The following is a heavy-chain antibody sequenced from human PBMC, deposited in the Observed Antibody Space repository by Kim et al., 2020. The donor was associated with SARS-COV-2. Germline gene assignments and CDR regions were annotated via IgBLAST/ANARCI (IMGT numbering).Heavy chain of an antibody. D-gene: IGHD6-19*01. Sequence: GESLKISCKGSGYSFTSYWIGWVRQMPGKGLEWMGIIYPGDSDTRYSPSFQGQVTISADKSISTAYLQWSSLKASDTAMYYCARSTLIAVAGTDAFDIWGQGTMVTVSS. CDR2: IYPGDSDT. V-gene: IGHV5-51*01. CDR1: GYSFTSYW. CDR3: ARSTLIAVAGTDAFDI. J-gene: IGHJ3*02.